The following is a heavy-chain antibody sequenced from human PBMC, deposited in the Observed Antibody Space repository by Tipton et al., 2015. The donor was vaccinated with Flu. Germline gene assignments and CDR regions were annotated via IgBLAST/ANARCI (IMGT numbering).Heavy chain of an antibody. Sequence: QLVQSGGGLIQPGGSLRLSCAASGFTVSSNYMSWVRQAPGKGLEWVSVIYSGGSTYYADSVKGRFTISRDNSKNTLYLQMNSPRAEDTAVYYCARDRVTIFGVVISYYGMDVWGQGTTVTVSS. V-gene: IGHV3-53*01. CDR1: GFTVSSNY. J-gene: IGHJ6*02. CDR3: ARDRVTIFGVVISYYGMDV. D-gene: IGHD3-3*01. CDR2: IYSGGST.